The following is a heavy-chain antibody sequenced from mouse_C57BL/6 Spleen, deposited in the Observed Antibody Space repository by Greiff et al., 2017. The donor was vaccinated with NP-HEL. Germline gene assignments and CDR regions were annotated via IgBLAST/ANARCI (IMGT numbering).Heavy chain of an antibody. CDR2: ISSGGSYT. V-gene: IGHV5-6*02. CDR1: GFTFSSYG. CDR3: ARHAGYFPFAY. J-gene: IGHJ3*01. Sequence: DVMLVESGGDLVKPGGSLKLSCAASGFTFSSYGMSWVRQTPDKRLEWVATISSGGSYTYYPDSVKGRFTISRDNAKNTLYLQMSSLKSEDTAMYYCARHAGYFPFAYWGQGTLVTVSA.